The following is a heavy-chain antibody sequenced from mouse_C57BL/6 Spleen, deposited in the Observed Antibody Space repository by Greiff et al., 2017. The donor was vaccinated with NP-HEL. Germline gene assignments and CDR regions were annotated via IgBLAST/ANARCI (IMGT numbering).Heavy chain of an antibody. J-gene: IGHJ4*01. CDR3: ARKATGKGAMDY. CDR2: ISSGSSTI. CDR1: GFTFSDYG. Sequence: EVMLVESGGGLVKPGGSLKLSCAASGFTFSDYGMHWVRQAPEKGLEWVAYISSGSSTIYYADTVKGRFTISRDNAKNTLFLQMTSLRSEDTAMYYCARKATGKGAMDYWGQGTSVTVSS. V-gene: IGHV5-17*01. D-gene: IGHD3-2*02.